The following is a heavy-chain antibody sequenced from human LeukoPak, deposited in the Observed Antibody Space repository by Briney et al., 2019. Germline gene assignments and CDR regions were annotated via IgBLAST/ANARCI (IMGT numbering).Heavy chain of an antibody. V-gene: IGHV4-59*08. CDR1: GGSINGYY. D-gene: IGHD3-9*01. CDR2: IYNSGST. Sequence: PSETLSLTCTVSGGSINGYYWSWIRQPPGRGLQWIGHIYNSGSTSYNPSLKSRVTISADTSKKQISLKLSPMTAADTAVYYCARHLLTAGSIEWGQGTLVTVSS. J-gene: IGHJ4*02. CDR3: ARHLLTAGSIE.